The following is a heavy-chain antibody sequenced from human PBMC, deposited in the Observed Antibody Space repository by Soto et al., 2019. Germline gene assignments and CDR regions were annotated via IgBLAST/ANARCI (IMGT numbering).Heavy chain of an antibody. CDR1: GGSIGTFW. J-gene: IGHJ4*02. CDR3: ARDVRESVWLDFNY. D-gene: IGHD3-16*01. Sequence: QVQLQESGPGLLEPSETLSLTCTVSGGSIGTFWWSWIRQPPGKGLEWIGYISYDGSTSYNPSLKSRVTISVDPSKSQFSLKLTSVTAADTAVYYCARDVRESVWLDFNYWGQGTLVTVSS. V-gene: IGHV4-59*13. CDR2: ISYDGST.